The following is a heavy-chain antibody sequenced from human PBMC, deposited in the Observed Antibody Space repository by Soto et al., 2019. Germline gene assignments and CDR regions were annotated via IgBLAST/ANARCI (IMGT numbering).Heavy chain of an antibody. CDR2: IPYDGSNQ. Sequence: ESGGGVVQPGRSLRLSCAASGSTFSSDAMHWVRQAPGKGLEWVAVIPYDGSNQYYADSVRGRFTISRDNSKNMLYLQMNSLRADDTAVYYCARDVGTQLDFWSTSGMDVWGQGTTVTVSS. CDR1: GSTFSSDA. CDR3: ARDVGTQLDFWSTSGMDV. V-gene: IGHV3-30*04. D-gene: IGHD3-3*01. J-gene: IGHJ6*02.